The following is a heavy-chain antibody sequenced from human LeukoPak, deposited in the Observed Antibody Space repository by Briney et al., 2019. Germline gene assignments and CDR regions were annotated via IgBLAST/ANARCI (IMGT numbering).Heavy chain of an antibody. V-gene: IGHV4-61*01. Sequence: SETLSLTCTVSGGSFSSGSYYWTWIRQPPGKGLEWIGCIDYSGSTYYNPSLKSRVTVSADTSKNQFPLKLTSVTAADTAVYYCARRWYHAYCDYWGQGSLVTVSS. CDR1: GGSFSSGSYY. D-gene: IGHD2-15*01. CDR2: IDYSGST. CDR3: ARRWYHAYCDY. J-gene: IGHJ4*02.